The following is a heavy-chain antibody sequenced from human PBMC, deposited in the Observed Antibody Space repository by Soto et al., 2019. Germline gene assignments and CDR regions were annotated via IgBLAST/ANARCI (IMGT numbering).Heavy chain of an antibody. CDR3: ARGSSGWAHDPFDI. CDR1: GYSFSVYW. D-gene: IGHD6-19*01. CDR2: IYPGDSDT. J-gene: IGHJ3*02. V-gene: IGHV5-51*01. Sequence: LKISCKGSGYSFSVYWIGWVRQMPGKGLEWMGIIYPGDSDTRYSPSFQGQVTISADRSISTAYLQWSSLKASDTAMFYCARGSSGWAHDPFDIWGQGTMVTVSS.